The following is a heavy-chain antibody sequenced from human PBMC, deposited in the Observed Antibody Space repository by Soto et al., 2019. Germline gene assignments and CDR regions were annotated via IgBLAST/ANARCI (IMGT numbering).Heavy chain of an antibody. CDR2: ISYDGKNK. J-gene: IGHJ4*02. V-gene: IGHV3-30*03. D-gene: IGHD6-13*01. CDR1: GFTFSSYG. Sequence: QVQLVESGGGVVQPGMSLTLSCAASGFTFSSYGMYWVRQAPGEGLEWVAVISYDGKNKYYADSVKGRFTISRDFSKNTLYLHMNSLRVEDTAVYYCARKGYGGRWSLDYWGQGTLVTVSS. CDR3: ARKGYGGRWSLDY.